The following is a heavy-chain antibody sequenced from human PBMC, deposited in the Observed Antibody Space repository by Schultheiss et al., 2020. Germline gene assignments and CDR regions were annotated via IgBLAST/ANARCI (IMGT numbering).Heavy chain of an antibody. Sequence: SETLSLTCTVSGGSISSYYWGWIRQPPGKGLEWIGSIYYSGSTYYNPSLKSRVTISVDTSKNQFSLKLSSVTAADTAVYYCARAYYYDSSGYDAFDIWGQGTMVTVSS. CDR3: ARAYYYDSSGYDAFDI. J-gene: IGHJ3*02. D-gene: IGHD3-22*01. V-gene: IGHV4-39*07. CDR1: GGSISSYY. CDR2: IYYSGST.